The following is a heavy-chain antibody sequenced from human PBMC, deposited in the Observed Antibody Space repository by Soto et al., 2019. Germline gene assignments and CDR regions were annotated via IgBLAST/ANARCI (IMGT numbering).Heavy chain of an antibody. V-gene: IGHV4-30-4*01. J-gene: IGHJ6*02. Sequence: SETLSLTCTVSGGSISSGDYYWSWIRQPPGKGLEWIGYIYYSGSTYYNPSLKSRVTISVDTSKNQFSLKLSSVTAADTAVYYCARTNYDFWSGYPSNYYYYGMDVWGQGTTVTVSS. D-gene: IGHD3-3*01. CDR1: GGSISSGDYY. CDR3: ARTNYDFWSGYPSNYYYYGMDV. CDR2: IYYSGST.